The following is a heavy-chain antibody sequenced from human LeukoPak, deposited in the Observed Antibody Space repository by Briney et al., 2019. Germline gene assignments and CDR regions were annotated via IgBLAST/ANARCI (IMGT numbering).Heavy chain of an antibody. CDR3: AKGDTTWELPHDY. CDR2: ITPSGSTT. Sequence: ASVKVSCKASGYTFTNYYMHWVRQAPGQGLEWLGIITPSGSTTSYAQNFQGRVTMTRDMSTTTVYMELTTLRAEDTAVYYCAKGDTTWELPHDYWGQGTLVTVSS. D-gene: IGHD1-26*01. V-gene: IGHV1-46*01. CDR1: GYTFTNYY. J-gene: IGHJ4*02.